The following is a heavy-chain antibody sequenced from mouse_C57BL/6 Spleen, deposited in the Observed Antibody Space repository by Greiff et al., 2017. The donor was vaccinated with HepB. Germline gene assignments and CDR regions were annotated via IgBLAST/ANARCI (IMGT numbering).Heavy chain of an antibody. Sequence: EVMLVESGGGLVQPGGSMKLSCAASGFTFSDAWMDWVRQSPEKGLEWVAEIRNKANNHATYYAESVKGRFTISRDDSKSSVYLQMNSLRAEDTGIYYCTRDGNFRGFDYWGQGTTLTVSS. V-gene: IGHV6-6*01. D-gene: IGHD2-1*01. CDR3: TRDGNFRGFDY. CDR2: IRNKANNHAT. CDR1: GFTFSDAW. J-gene: IGHJ2*01.